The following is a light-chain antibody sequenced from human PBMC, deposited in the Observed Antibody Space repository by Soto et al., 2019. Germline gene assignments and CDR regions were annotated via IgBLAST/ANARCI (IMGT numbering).Light chain of an antibody. Sequence: EIVLTQSPAILSLSPGERATLSCRASQSIGNFLAWYQQKPGQPPRLLIFDASNRADGVPARFSGSGSGTDFTLPIRSLEPADFAVSFCQQRSSWPPITFGQGTRLEIK. CDR1: QSIGNF. CDR3: QQRSSWPPIT. CDR2: DAS. V-gene: IGKV3-11*01. J-gene: IGKJ5*01.